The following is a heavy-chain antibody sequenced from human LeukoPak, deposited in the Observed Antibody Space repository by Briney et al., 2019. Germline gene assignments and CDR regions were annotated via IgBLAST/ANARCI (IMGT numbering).Heavy chain of an antibody. CDR1: GYTFTSYY. CDR3: ARAGIVVVPADKEFDY. CDR2: INPSGGST. D-gene: IGHD2-2*01. Sequence: ASVKVSCKASGYTFTSYYMHWVRQAPGQGLEWMGIINPSGGSTSYAQKFQGRVTMTRDMSTSTVYMELSSLRFEDTAVYYCARAGIVVVPADKEFDYWGQGTLVTVSS. V-gene: IGHV1-46*01. J-gene: IGHJ4*02.